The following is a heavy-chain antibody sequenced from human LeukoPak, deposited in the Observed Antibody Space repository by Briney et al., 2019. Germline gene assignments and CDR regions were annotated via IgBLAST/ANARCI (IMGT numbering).Heavy chain of an antibody. J-gene: IGHJ6*03. Sequence: ASVKVSCKASGYTFTSYDINWVRQATGQGLEWMGWMNPNSGSTGYAQKFQGRVTITRNTSISTAYMELSSLRSEDTAVYYCARANSGYDHPPSYYSYMDVWGKGTTVTVSS. D-gene: IGHD5-12*01. V-gene: IGHV1-8*03. CDR1: GYTFTSYD. CDR2: MNPNSGST. CDR3: ARANSGYDHPPSYYSYMDV.